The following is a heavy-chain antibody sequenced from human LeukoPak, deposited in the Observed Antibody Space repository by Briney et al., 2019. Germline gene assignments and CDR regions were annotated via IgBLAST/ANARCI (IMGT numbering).Heavy chain of an antibody. CDR3: ARGKGLYYDSSGSPGAFDY. V-gene: IGHV3-20*04. CDR2: LNRNGDIT. Sequence: QSGGSLRLSCAASGFTFDDYGMSWVRQAPGKGLEWVSGLNRNGDITGYADSVKGRFIISRDNAKNSLYLQMNSLRAEDTAVYYCARGKGLYYDSSGSPGAFDYWGQGTLVTVSS. CDR1: GFTFDDYG. D-gene: IGHD3-22*01. J-gene: IGHJ4*02.